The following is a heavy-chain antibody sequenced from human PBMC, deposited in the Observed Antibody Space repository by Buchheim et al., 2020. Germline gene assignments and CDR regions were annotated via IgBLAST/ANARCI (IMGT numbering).Heavy chain of an antibody. CDR2: IYSGGST. D-gene: IGHD6-19*01. Sequence: VQLVESGGGLVKPGGSLRLSCAASGFTFSDYYMTWIRQAPGKGLEWVSVIYSGGSTYYADSVKGRFTISRDNSKNTLYLQMNSLRAEDTAVYYCARDGAYSSGWPNHFDYWGQGTL. J-gene: IGHJ4*02. CDR1: GFTFSDYY. CDR3: ARDGAYSSGWPNHFDY. V-gene: IGHV3-66*01.